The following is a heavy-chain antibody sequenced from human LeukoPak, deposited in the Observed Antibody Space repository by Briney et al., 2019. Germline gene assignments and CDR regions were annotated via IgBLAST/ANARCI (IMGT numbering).Heavy chain of an antibody. Sequence: KAGGSLRLSCAASGFTFSDCHMTWIRQAPGKGLEWVSYISGSSIYTRYAGSVKGRFTISRDNAKNSLYLQMNSLRAEDTALYYCVRDISGYYFDYWGQGTLVTVSS. V-gene: IGHV3-11*05. CDR2: ISGSSIYT. CDR1: GFTFSDCH. J-gene: IGHJ4*02. D-gene: IGHD3-22*01. CDR3: VRDISGYYFDY.